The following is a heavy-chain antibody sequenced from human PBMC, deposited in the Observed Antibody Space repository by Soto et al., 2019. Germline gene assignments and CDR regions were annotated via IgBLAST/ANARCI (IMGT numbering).Heavy chain of an antibody. CDR3: AKGRFNFDY. CDR2: ISNSGVDT. J-gene: IGHJ4*02. CDR1: GFTFSSHA. Sequence: EVPLLESGGGLVQPGGSLRLSCAASGFTFSSHAMSWVRQAPGKGLEWVSGISNSGVDTFYADSVKGRFTVARDNSKNTLYSQMNSLRVEDTAVYYCAKGRFNFDYWGQGTLVTGSS. V-gene: IGHV3-23*01.